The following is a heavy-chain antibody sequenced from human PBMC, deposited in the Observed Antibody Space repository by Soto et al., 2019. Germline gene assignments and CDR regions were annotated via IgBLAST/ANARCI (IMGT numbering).Heavy chain of an antibody. CDR2: VYHTGST. D-gene: IGHD5-12*01. J-gene: IGHJ4*02. CDR1: GASISSSY. V-gene: IGHV4-59*01. CDR3: ARGGNRYSNVASGVGGFDY. Sequence: KPSETLSLTCTVSGASISSSYWSWIRQSPGKGLEWIGYVYHTGSTNYNPSLKSRVTISLDTSKSQFSPNLTSLTTADTAVYFCARGGNRYSNVASGVGGFDYWGQGSLVTVSS.